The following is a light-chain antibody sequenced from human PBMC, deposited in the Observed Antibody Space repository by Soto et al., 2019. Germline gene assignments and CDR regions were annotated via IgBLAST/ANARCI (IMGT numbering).Light chain of an antibody. V-gene: IGKV1-33*01. Sequence: DIPMTQSLSSLSASVGDRVTITCQASQDINNSLKWYQQRPGEAPKLLVYDASILEAGVPSRFSGRGFGTTFTLTSSSLQPEDLATYFCQQFDKLPLTFGGGTKLELK. CDR2: DAS. CDR1: QDINNS. J-gene: IGKJ4*01. CDR3: QQFDKLPLT.